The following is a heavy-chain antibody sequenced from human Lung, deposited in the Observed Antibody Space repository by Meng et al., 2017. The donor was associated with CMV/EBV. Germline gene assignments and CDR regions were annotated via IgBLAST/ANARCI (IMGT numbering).Heavy chain of an antibody. CDR1: GFSFSNHW. CDR2: IYSDGVIV. D-gene: IGHD1-1*01. Sequence: ESLKISXAASGFSFSNHWMHWVRQAPGKGLVWVSRIYSDGVIVHYADFVKGRFTISRDNAKSTLYLQMNSQRVEDTAVYYCVRDGCRNWNPTLDSWGQGXLVTVSS. CDR3: VRDGCRNWNPTLDS. V-gene: IGHV3-74*01. J-gene: IGHJ4*02.